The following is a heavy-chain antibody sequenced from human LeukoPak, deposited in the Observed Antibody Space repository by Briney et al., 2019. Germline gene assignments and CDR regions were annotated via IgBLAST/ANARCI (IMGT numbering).Heavy chain of an antibody. V-gene: IGHV4-59*01. CDR2: IYYSGST. CDR1: GGSISSYY. CDR3: ARVNYDFWSGPYYFDY. J-gene: IGHJ4*02. Sequence: SETLSLTCTVSGGSISSYYWSWIRQPPGKGLEWIGYIYYSGSTNYNPSLKSRVTISVDTSKNQFSLKLSSVTAADTAVYYCARVNYDFWSGPYYFDYWGQGTLVTVSS. D-gene: IGHD3-3*01.